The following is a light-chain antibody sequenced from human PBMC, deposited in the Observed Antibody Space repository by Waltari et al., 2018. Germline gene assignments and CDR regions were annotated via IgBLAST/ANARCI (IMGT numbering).Light chain of an antibody. Sequence: EIVLTQSPATLSLSPGERATLSCRASQSVSSYLAWYQQKPGQAPRLLIYDASNRATGIPDRFSGSGSGTDFTLTSSSLEPEDFAVYYCQQRSNWPRSQFTFGPGTKVDIK. V-gene: IGKV3-11*01. J-gene: IGKJ3*01. CDR2: DAS. CDR3: QQRSNWPRSQFT. CDR1: QSVSSY.